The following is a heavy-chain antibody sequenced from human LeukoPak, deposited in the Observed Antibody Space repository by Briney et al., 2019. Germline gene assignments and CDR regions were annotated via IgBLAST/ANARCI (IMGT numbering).Heavy chain of an antibody. CDR1: GGSISSSSYY. CDR2: IYYSGST. Sequence: SEPLSLTCTVSGGSISSSSYYWGWIRQPPGKGLEWIGSIYYSGSTYYNPSLKSRVTISVDTSKNQFSLKLSSVTAADTAVYYCARASRDYDFWSGTVDAFDICGQGTMVTVSS. V-gene: IGHV4-39*07. J-gene: IGHJ3*02. CDR3: ARASRDYDFWSGTVDAFDI. D-gene: IGHD3-3*01.